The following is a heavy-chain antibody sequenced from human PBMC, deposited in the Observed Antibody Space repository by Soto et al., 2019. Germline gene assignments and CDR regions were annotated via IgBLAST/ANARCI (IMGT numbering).Heavy chain of an antibody. J-gene: IGHJ3*02. CDR2: IIVASGQT. D-gene: IGHD2-15*01. V-gene: IGHV1-58*01. Sequence: GASVNVSCKTSGFTFSSSAVQWVRQARGQGLEWIGWIIVASGQTNYAQNLQERITITRDMSTSTAYMELSSLRSEDTAVYYCAAELYSGGRCCSFDIWGQGTMVTVSS. CDR3: AAELYSGGRCCSFDI. CDR1: GFTFSSSA.